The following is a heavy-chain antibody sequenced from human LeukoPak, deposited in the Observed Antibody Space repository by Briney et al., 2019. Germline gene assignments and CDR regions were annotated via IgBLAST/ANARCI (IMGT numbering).Heavy chain of an antibody. CDR1: GFTFSSYS. CDR3: ARDSCNNPSCFDY. J-gene: IGHJ4*02. V-gene: IGHV3-21*01. CDR2: ISSSTSYI. D-gene: IGHD2-2*01. Sequence: GGSLRLSCAASGFTFSSYSMNWIRQAPGKGLEWVSSISSSTSYIYYADSVKGRFTISKDNAKNSLYLQMNSLRAEDTAVYYCARDSCNNPSCFDYWGQGTLVTVSS.